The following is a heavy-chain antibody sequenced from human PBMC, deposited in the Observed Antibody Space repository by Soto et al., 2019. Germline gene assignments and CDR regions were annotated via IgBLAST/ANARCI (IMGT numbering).Heavy chain of an antibody. CDR3: ARGITPHSNWFDPWGQGTLEFHP. D-gene: IGHD1-1*01. Sequence: QVQLVQSGAEVKKPGSSVKVSCKASGGTFSSYAISWVRQAPGQGLEWMGGIIPIFCTANYAQKFQGRVTITADESTSTAYMELSSLRSEDTAVYYCARGITPHSNWFDPWGQGTLEFHPWGQGTLVTVSS. J-gene: IGHJ5*02. V-gene: IGHV1-69*01. CDR2: IIPIFCTA. CDR1: GGTFSSYA.